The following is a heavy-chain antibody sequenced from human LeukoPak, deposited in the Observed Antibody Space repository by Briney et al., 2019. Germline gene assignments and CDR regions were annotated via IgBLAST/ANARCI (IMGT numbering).Heavy chain of an antibody. D-gene: IGHD5-18*01. CDR2: IRSKAYGGTT. CDR1: GFIFGDYV. J-gene: IGHJ4*02. V-gene: IGHV3-49*04. CDR3: TRPRWLGYSYGGY. Sequence: GGSLRLSCTASGFIFGDYVMSWVRQAPGKGREWVGFIRSKAYGGTTEYAASVKGSFTISRDDSKSIAYLQMNSMKTEDTAVYYCTRPRWLGYSYGGYWGQGTLVTVSS.